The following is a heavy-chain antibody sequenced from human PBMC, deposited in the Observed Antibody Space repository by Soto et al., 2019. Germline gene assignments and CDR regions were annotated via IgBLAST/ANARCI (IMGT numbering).Heavy chain of an antibody. CDR3: TTHREGATYYFDY. J-gene: IGHJ4*02. V-gene: IGHV3-15*01. CDR2: IKSKTDDGTT. Sequence: EVQLVESGGGLVKPGGSLRLSCTVSGFTFSNAWMTWVRQAPGKGLEWVGRIKSKTDDGTTDYAAPVKGRFTISRDDSRNTLYLQMNSLKTEDTAVYYCTTHREGATYYFDYWGQGTLLTVSS. CDR1: GFTFSNAW. D-gene: IGHD1-26*01.